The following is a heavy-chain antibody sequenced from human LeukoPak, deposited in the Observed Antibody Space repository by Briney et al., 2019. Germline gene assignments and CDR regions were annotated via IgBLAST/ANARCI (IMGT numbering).Heavy chain of an antibody. CDR3: AKAPTKEEEWLLLNYFDF. CDR1: GFTLSSYA. J-gene: IGHJ4*02. D-gene: IGHD3-22*01. Sequence: GGSLRLSCVGSGFTLSSYAMSWVRQAPGKGLEWVSAISGSGTRTYYADSVKGRFTISRDNSKNTLYLQMNSLRAEDTAVYYCAKAPTKEEEWLLLNYFDFWGQGTLVTVSS. V-gene: IGHV3-23*01. CDR2: ISGSGTRT.